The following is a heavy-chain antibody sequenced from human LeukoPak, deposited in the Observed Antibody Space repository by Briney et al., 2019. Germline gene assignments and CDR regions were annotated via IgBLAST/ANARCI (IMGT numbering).Heavy chain of an antibody. V-gene: IGHV3-13*01. CDR2: IGIGGDT. CDR1: GFTFRSYD. CDR3: VRQATPHGHFDY. D-gene: IGHD2-15*01. J-gene: IGHJ4*02. Sequence: GGSVRLSCAASGFTFRSYDMHWVRQAAGKGLEWVSAIGIGGDTYYPGSVKGRFTISRENAKNSLYLQMNSLRAGDTAVYYCVRQATPHGHFDYWGQGILVTVSS.